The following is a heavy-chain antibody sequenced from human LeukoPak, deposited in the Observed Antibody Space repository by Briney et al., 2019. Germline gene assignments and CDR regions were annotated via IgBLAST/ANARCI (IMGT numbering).Heavy chain of an antibody. CDR1: GYMFTSYY. D-gene: IGHD2-2*01. J-gene: IGHJ6*03. CDR3: ARDGIPVVPAAIRYYYYYMDV. Sequence: ASVKVSCKASGYMFTSYYMHWVRQAPGQGLEWMGWIRAYNGNTNYAQKFQGRVTMTRDTSISTAYMELSRLRSDDTAVYYCARDGIPVVPAAIRYYYYYMDVWGKGTTVTISS. V-gene: IGHV1-2*02. CDR2: IRAYNGNT.